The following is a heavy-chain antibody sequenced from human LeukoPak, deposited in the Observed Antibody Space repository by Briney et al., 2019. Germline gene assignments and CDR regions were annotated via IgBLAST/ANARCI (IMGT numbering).Heavy chain of an antibody. J-gene: IGHJ4*02. D-gene: IGHD6-13*01. Sequence: GGSLRLSCTASGFTFGDYAMSWFRQAPGKGLEWVGFIRSKAYGGTTEYAASVKGRFTISRDDCKSIAYLQMNSLKTEDTAVYYCTRVSSWKGIDYWGQGTLVTVSS. CDR3: TRVSSWKGIDY. V-gene: IGHV3-49*03. CDR2: IRSKAYGGTT. CDR1: GFTFGDYA.